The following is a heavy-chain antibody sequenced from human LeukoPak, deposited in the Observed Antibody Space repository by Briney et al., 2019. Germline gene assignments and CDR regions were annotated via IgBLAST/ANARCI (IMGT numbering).Heavy chain of an antibody. CDR2: MNPNSGNT. CDR1: GYTFTSYD. D-gene: IGHD4-11*01. V-gene: IGHV1-8*03. CDR3: ARGRGRRMTVTTHNWFDP. Sequence: ASVKVSCKASGYTFTSYDINWVRQATGQGLEWMGWMNPNSGNTGYAQKFQGRVTITRNTSISTAYMELSSLRSEDTAVYYCARGRGRRMTVTTHNWFDPWGQGTLVTVSS. J-gene: IGHJ5*02.